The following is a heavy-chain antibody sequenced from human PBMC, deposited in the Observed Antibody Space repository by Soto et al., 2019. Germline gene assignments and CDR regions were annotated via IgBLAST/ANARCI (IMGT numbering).Heavy chain of an antibody. V-gene: IGHV1-69*13. D-gene: IGHD1-26*01. J-gene: IGHJ1*01. CDR2: IIPIFGTA. CDR3: ARDAGVGATTLHLQH. Sequence: SVKVSCKASGGTFSSYAISWVRQAPGQGLEWMGGIIPIFGTANYAQKFQGRVTITADESTSTAYMELSSLRSEDTAVYYCARDAGVGATTLHLQHWGQGTLVTVSS. CDR1: GGTFSSYA.